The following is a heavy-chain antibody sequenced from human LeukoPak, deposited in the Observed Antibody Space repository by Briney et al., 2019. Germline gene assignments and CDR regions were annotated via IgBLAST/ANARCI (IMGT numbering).Heavy chain of an antibody. D-gene: IGHD3-10*01. Sequence: SETLSLTCTVSGGSISNYYWSWIRQPPGKGLDWIGYIYYSGSTNYNPSLKSRVTISVDASKNQFSLKLSSLTAADTAVYYCARQSGAYGRVDYWGQGTLVTVSS. CDR2: IYYSGST. V-gene: IGHV4-59*08. CDR1: GGSISNYY. CDR3: ARQSGAYGRVDY. J-gene: IGHJ4*02.